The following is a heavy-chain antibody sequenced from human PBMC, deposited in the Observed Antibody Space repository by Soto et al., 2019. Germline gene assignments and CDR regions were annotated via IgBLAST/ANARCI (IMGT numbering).Heavy chain of an antibody. V-gene: IGHV3-66*01. J-gene: IGHJ4*02. CDR3: ARDRGRAAAGTYRSDY. CDR2: IYSGGST. D-gene: IGHD6-13*01. Sequence: EVQLVETGGGLVQPGGSLRLSCAASGFTVSSNYMSWVRQAPGKGLEWVSVIYSGGSTYYADSVKGRFTISRDNSKNTLYLQMNSLRAEDTAVYYCARDRGRAAAGTYRSDYWGQGTLVTVSS. CDR1: GFTVSSNY.